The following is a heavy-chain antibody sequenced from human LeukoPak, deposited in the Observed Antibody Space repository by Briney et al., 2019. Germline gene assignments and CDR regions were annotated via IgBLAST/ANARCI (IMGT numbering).Heavy chain of an antibody. CDR1: GGSISSSSYY. Sequence: SSETLSLTCTVSGGSISSSSYYWGWIRQPPGKGLEWIGSIYYSGSTYYNPSLKSRVTISVDTSKNQFSLKLSSVTAADTSVYYCARVSGLNNSDSWGQGTLVTVSS. J-gene: IGHJ4*02. CDR3: ARVSGLNNSDS. CDR2: IYYSGST. V-gene: IGHV4-39*07. D-gene: IGHD5-24*01.